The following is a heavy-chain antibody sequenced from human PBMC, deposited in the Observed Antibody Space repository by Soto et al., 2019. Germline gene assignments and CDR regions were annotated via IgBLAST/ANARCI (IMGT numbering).Heavy chain of an antibody. Sequence: QVQLVQSGAEVKKPGSSVKVSCKASGGTFSSYAISWVRHAPGQGLEWKVGIIPIFGTANYAQKFQGRVTITADKSTSTAYMALSRLRSEDTAVYYCARAPSGALYNWFDPWGQGTLVTVSS. CDR3: ARAPSGALYNWFDP. D-gene: IGHD1-26*01. J-gene: IGHJ5*02. CDR2: IIPIFGTA. CDR1: GGTFSSYA. V-gene: IGHV1-69*06.